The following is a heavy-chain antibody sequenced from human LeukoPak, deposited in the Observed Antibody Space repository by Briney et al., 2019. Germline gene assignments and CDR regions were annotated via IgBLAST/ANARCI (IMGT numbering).Heavy chain of an antibody. CDR1: GYTFTSYD. Sequence: ASEKVSCKASGYTFTSYDINWVRQATGQGLEWMGWMNPNSGNTGYAQKFQGRVTMTRNTSISTAYMELSSLRSEDTAVYYCARFCYTGTFCYYYGMDVWGQGTTVTVSS. D-gene: IGHD2-2*02. CDR3: ARFCYTGTFCYYYGMDV. V-gene: IGHV1-8*01. J-gene: IGHJ6*02. CDR2: MNPNSGNT.